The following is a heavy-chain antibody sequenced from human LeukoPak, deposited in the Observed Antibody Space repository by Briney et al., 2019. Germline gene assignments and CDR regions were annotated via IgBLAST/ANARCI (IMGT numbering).Heavy chain of an antibody. D-gene: IGHD3-9*01. CDR3: AKGDPPTYYDILTGQDY. CDR2: ISAGGGST. J-gene: IGHJ4*02. Sequence: GGSLRLSCAASGFTLSSYAMSWVRQAPGKGLGWGAGISAGGGSTYYADSVKGRFTISRDNSKNMLYLQLNSLRAEDTAVYYCAKGDPPTYYDILTGQDYWGQGTLVTVSS. V-gene: IGHV3-23*01. CDR1: GFTLSSYA.